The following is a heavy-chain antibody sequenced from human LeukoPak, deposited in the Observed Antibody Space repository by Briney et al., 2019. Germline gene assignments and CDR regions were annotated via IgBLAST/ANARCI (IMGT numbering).Heavy chain of an antibody. Sequence: PGGSLRLSCAASGFTFSSYAMHWVRQAPGKGLEWVAVISYDGSNKYYADSVKGRFTISRDNSKNTLYLQMNSLRAEDTAVYYCARAPDYYDSSGLDYWGQGTLVTVSS. CDR3: ARAPDYYDSSGLDY. V-gene: IGHV3-30-3*01. CDR2: ISYDGSNK. D-gene: IGHD3-22*01. J-gene: IGHJ4*02. CDR1: GFTFSSYA.